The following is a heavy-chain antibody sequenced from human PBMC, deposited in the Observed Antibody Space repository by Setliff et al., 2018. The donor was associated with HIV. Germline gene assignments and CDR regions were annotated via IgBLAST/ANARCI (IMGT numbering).Heavy chain of an antibody. CDR2: IRYDGSNK. J-gene: IGHJ6*03. CDR3: AKGTSKVKAYYYYMDV. V-gene: IGHV3-30*02. D-gene: IGHD2-2*01. Sequence: GGSLRLSCEASAFIFSSYGMHWVRQAPGKGLEWIAFIRYDGSNKYYADSVKGRFTISRDNSKNTLYLEMNSLRAEDTAVYYCAKGTSKVKAYYYYMDVWGEGTTVTVSS. CDR1: AFIFSSYG.